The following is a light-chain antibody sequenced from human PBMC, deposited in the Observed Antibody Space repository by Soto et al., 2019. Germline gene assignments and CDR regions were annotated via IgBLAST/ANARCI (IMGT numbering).Light chain of an antibody. CDR2: GAS. CDR1: QTITTSQ. V-gene: IGKV3-20*01. J-gene: IGKJ1*01. Sequence: EIVLTQSPGTLSLSPGERATLFCRASQTITTSQLAWYQQKPGQAPRVLIFGASNRATGIPDRFSGSGSGTDFTLTISRLEPEDFAMYYCQQYADSPRTFGQGTTVEIK. CDR3: QQYADSPRT.